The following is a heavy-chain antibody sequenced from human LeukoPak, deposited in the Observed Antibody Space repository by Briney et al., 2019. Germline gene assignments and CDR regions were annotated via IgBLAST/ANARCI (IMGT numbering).Heavy chain of an antibody. V-gene: IGHV4-38-2*02. CDR3: ARKPLKVGTYFT. J-gene: IGHJ5*02. Sequence: SETLSLTCTVSGYSITSGYYWGWIRQPPGRGLEWIGSIYHSGDTYYNPSLKSRVTISVDTSKNQFSLRLRSVTAADTAVYFCARKPLKVGTYFTWGQGTLVTVSS. CDR2: IYHSGDT. CDR1: GYSITSGYY. D-gene: IGHD1-26*01.